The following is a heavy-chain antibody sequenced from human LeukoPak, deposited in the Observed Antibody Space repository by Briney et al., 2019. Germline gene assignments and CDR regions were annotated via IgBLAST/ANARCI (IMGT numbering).Heavy chain of an antibody. J-gene: IGHJ3*02. CDR2: INPSGGST. CDR1: GYTFTSYY. D-gene: IGHD3-22*01. V-gene: IGHV1-46*01. CDR3: AREYYYDSSGHAFDI. Sequence: ASVKVSCKASGYTFTSYYMHWVRQAPGQGLEWMGIINPSGGSTSYAQKFQGRVTMTRDMSTSTVYMELSSLRSEDTAVYYCAREYYYDSSGHAFDIWGQGTMVTVSS.